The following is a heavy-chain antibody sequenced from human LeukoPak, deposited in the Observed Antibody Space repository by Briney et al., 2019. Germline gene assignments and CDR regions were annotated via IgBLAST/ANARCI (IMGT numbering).Heavy chain of an antibody. CDR1: GGTFSSYA. D-gene: IGHD5-18*01. CDR2: IIPIFGTA. Sequence: SVKVSCKASGGTFSSYAISWVRQAPGQGIEWMGGIIPIFGTANYAQKFQGRVTITADESTSTAYMELSSLRSEDTAVYYCARGPYSYGPSGVYYGMDFWGKGTTVTVSS. CDR3: ARGPYSYGPSGVYYGMDF. J-gene: IGHJ6*04. V-gene: IGHV1-69*01.